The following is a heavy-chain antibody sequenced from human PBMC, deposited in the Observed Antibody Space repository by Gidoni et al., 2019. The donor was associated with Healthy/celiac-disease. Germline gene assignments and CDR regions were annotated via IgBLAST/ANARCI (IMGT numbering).Heavy chain of an antibody. V-gene: IGHV3-23*01. CDR1: GFSFSSHA. CDR2: MRGSGGST. J-gene: IGHJ3*02. D-gene: IGHD3-10*01. CDR3: AKEKLWFGELLNDAFDI. Sequence: VQLLESGGGLVQPGGSLRLSCAASGFSFSSHAMSWVRQAPGKGLEWVSGMRGSGGSTYDADAVKGRFTISRDNSKKTLYLKMNSLRAEDTAVEYCAKEKLWFGELLNDAFDIWGQGTMVTVSS.